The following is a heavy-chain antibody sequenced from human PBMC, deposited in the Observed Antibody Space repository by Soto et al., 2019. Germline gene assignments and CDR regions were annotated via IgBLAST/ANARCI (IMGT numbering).Heavy chain of an antibody. J-gene: IGHJ4*02. D-gene: IGHD6-19*01. CDR1: GFTFSSYA. CDR2: ISGSGGST. CDR3: AGAEGIAVAGSPEYNYFDY. Sequence: EVQLLESGGGLVQPGGSLRLSCAASGFTFSSYAMSWVRQAPGKGLEWVSAISGSGGSTYDADSVKGRFTISRDNSKTTLYLQMNSRRAEYTAVYYCAGAEGIAVAGSPEYNYFDYWGQGTLVTVSS. V-gene: IGHV3-23*01.